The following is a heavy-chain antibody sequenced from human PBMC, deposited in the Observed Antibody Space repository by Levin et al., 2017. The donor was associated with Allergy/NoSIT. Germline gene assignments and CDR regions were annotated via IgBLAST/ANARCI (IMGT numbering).Heavy chain of an antibody. V-gene: IGHV3-23*01. J-gene: IGHJ4*02. Sequence: GGSLRLSCAASGFTFSSYAMSWVRQAPGKGLEWVSAISGSGGSTYYADSVKGRFTISRDNSKNTLYLQMNSLRAEDTAVYYCAKGISNYDFWSGYPYYFDYWGQGTLVTVSS. CDR2: ISGSGGST. D-gene: IGHD3-3*01. CDR3: AKGISNYDFWSGYPYYFDY. CDR1: GFTFSSYA.